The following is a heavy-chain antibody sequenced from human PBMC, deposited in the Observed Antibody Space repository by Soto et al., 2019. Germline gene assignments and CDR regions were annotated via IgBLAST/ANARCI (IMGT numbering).Heavy chain of an antibody. V-gene: IGHV5-51*01. CDR3: ARHGIAARGPDY. D-gene: IGHD6-6*01. Sequence: GESLKISCKVSGYSFTSYWIGWVRQMAGQGLEWVGMIYPGDGKTRYSPSFQGHVSISADKSSATAYLQWSSLKASDTAMYYCARHGIAARGPDYWGQGPLVTVSS. CDR1: GYSFTSYW. J-gene: IGHJ4*02. CDR2: IYPGDGKT.